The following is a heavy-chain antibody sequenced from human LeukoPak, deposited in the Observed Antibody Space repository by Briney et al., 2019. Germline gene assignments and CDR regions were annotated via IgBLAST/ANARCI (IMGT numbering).Heavy chain of an antibody. D-gene: IGHD3-22*01. CDR3: AKEGIYYDSSGYDY. CDR2: ISGSGDST. J-gene: IGHJ4*02. CDR1: GFTFSSYA. Sequence: GGSLRLSCAASGFTFSSYAMSWVRQAPGKGLEWVSAISGSGDSTYYADSVKGRFTISRDNSKNTLYLQMNSLRAEDTAVYYCAKEGIYYDSSGYDYWGQGTLVTVSS. V-gene: IGHV3-23*01.